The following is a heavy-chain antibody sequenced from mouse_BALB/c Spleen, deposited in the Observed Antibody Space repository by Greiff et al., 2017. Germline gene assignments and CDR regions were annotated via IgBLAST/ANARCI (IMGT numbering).Heavy chain of an antibody. CDR3: ARLYGNYSDY. V-gene: IGHV5-6*02. D-gene: IGHD2-1*01. Sequence: DVMLVESGGDLVKPGGSLKLSCAASGFTFSSYGMSWVRQTPDKRLEWVATISSGGSYTYYPDSVKGRFTISRDNAKNTLYLQMSSLKSEDTAMYYCARLYGNYSDYWGQGTTLTVSS. CDR1: GFTFSSYG. CDR2: ISSGGSYT. J-gene: IGHJ2*01.